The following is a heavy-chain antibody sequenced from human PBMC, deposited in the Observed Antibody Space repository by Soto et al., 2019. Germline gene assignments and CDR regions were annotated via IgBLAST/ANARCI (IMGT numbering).Heavy chain of an antibody. J-gene: IGHJ4*02. Sequence: LQRCNSGAEGRRLGPWWKSSCKALGATFTSISTTGCGQAPGQGLEWMGEIIPIFGTANYAQKFQGRVTITADESTSTAYMELSSLRSEDTAVYYCARDGGRHSGGIDYWGQGTLVTVSS. V-gene: IGHV1-69*01. D-gene: IGHD1-26*01. CDR3: ARDGGRHSGGIDY. CDR1: GATFTSIS. CDR2: IIPIFGTA.